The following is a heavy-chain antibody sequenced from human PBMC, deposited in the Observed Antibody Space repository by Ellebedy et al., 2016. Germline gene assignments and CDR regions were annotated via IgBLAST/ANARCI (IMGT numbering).Heavy chain of an antibody. Sequence: ASVKVSCKASGYTFTGYYMHWVRQAPGQGLEWMGWINPNSGGPNYAQKFQGRVTMTRDTSISTAYMELSRLRSDDTAVYYCASSQYSSGWADYWGQGTLVTVSS. CDR3: ASSQYSSGWADY. CDR1: GYTFTGYY. V-gene: IGHV1-2*02. J-gene: IGHJ4*02. D-gene: IGHD6-19*01. CDR2: INPNSGGP.